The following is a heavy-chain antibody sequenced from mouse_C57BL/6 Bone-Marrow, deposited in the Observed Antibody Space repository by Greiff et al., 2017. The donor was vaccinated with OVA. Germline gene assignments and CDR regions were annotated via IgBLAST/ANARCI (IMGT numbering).Heavy chain of an antibody. V-gene: IGHV1-47*01. Sequence: QVHVKQSGAELVKPGASVKMSCKASGYTFTTYPIEWMKQNHGKSLEWIGNFHPYNDDTKYNEKFKGKATLTVEKSSSTVYLQLSRLTSDDSAVYYCARQRDYGSSHWYFDVWGTGTTVTVSS. CDR2: FHPYNDDT. CDR3: ARQRDYGSSHWYFDV. CDR1: GYTFTTYP. D-gene: IGHD1-1*01. J-gene: IGHJ1*03.